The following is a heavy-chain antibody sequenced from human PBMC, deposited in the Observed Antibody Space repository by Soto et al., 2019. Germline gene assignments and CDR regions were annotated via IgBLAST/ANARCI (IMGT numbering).Heavy chain of an antibody. J-gene: IGHJ4*02. CDR1: SGSISSSNW. D-gene: IGHD3-3*01. Sequence: QVQLQESGPGLVKPSGTLSLTCAVSSGSISSSNWWSWVRQPPGKGLEWIGEIYHSGSTNYNPSLKSRVTISVDKSKNQCALKLSSVTAADTAVYYCARDRRFSEAAGYFDYWGQGTLVTVSS. V-gene: IGHV4-4*02. CDR2: IYHSGST. CDR3: ARDRRFSEAAGYFDY.